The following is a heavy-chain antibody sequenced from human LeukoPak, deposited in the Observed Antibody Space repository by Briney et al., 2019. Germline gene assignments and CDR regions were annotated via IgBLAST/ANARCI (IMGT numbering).Heavy chain of an antibody. Sequence: SETLSLTCAVSGYSISSGYDWGWIRQPPGKGLEWIGSIYHSGSTYYNPSLKSRVTISVDTSKNQFSLKLSSVTAADTAVYYCANRSGGQWLASGDAFDIWGQGTMVTVSS. CDR3: ANRSGGQWLASGDAFDI. D-gene: IGHD6-19*01. J-gene: IGHJ3*02. CDR2: IYHSGST. V-gene: IGHV4-38-2*01. CDR1: GYSISSGYD.